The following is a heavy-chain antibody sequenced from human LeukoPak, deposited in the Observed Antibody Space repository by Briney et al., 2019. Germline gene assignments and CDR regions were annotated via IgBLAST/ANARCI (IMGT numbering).Heavy chain of an antibody. J-gene: IGHJ4*02. CDR1: GDSVSSYY. Sequence: SETLSLTCTVSGDSVSSYYWSWVRQTPGKGLEWIGEINHSGYTNDSPSLKSRVTLSIDTSRKQFSLNLRSVTVADTGIYYCTRMTAGHDYWGQGTLVTVSS. V-gene: IGHV4-34*01. D-gene: IGHD2-21*02. CDR2: INHSGYT. CDR3: TRMTAGHDY.